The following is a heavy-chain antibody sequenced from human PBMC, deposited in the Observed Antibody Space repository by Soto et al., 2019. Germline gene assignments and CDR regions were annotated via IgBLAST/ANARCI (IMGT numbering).Heavy chain of an antibody. CDR2: ISSSGSMI. D-gene: IGHD3-22*01. J-gene: IGHJ3*02. CDR3: AREAFDSDALDM. Sequence: QVQLVESGGGLVKPGGSLRLSCTVSGFTFSDYYMSGIRQAPGKGLEWLSNISSSGSMIQYADSVKGRFTISRDNAKNSLYLQMNSLRAEDTAVYYCAREAFDSDALDMWGQGTMVTVSS. CDR1: GFTFSDYY. V-gene: IGHV3-11*01.